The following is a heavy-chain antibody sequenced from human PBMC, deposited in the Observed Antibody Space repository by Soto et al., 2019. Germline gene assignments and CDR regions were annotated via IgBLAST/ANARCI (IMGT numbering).Heavy chain of an antibody. CDR1: GFTFGDYS. Sequence: LRLSYSAAGFTFGDYSMTWVRQAPGKGLECLRLFRSNSYGGTTEYAASLKGRFTLSRDDSKSIAYLQMNSLKTEDTAVYSCGRGLAGGSHSDYWGRGTLVTVSS. CDR3: GRGLAGGSHSDY. D-gene: IGHD1-26*01. J-gene: IGHJ4*02. CDR2: FRSNSYGGTT. V-gene: IGHV3-49*02.